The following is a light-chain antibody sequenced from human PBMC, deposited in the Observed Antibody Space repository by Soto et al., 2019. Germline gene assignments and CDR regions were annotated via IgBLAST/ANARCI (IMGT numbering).Light chain of an antibody. V-gene: IGLV1-44*01. CDR1: SSNIGSNT. Sequence: QSVLTQPPSASGTPGQRVTISCSGSSSNIGSNTVNWYQQLPGTAPKLLIYSNNQRPSGVPDRFSGSNSGPSASLAISGLQSEDEADYYCAAWTDSLNADVFGTGTKLTVL. CDR2: SNN. CDR3: AAWTDSLNADV. J-gene: IGLJ1*01.